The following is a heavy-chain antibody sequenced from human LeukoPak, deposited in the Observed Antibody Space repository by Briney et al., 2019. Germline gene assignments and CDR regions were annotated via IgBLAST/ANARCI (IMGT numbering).Heavy chain of an antibody. Sequence: GESLKISCKTSGYDFSSKWIGWVRQMPGKGLKWMGIIYPTDSITKYSPSFQGHVTMSVDTSVNTAYLQWTSLKASDTAIYYCARLAPDYADYWFDPWGQGTLVTVSS. V-gene: IGHV5-51*01. D-gene: IGHD4-17*01. J-gene: IGHJ5*02. CDR2: IYPTDSIT. CDR3: ARLAPDYADYWFDP. CDR1: GYDFSSKW.